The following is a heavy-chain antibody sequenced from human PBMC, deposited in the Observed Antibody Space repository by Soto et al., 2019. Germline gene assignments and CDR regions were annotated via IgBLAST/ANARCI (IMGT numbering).Heavy chain of an antibody. CDR2: IWNDGSNK. Sequence: QVQLVESGGGVVQPGRSLRLSCAASGFTFSTYGMHWVRQAPGKGLEWVAVIWNDGSNKYYADSVKGRFTISRDNSNNTLYLQMNSLRAEDTAVYYCARAPPYGGYFDYWGQGTLVTVSS. CDR3: ARAPPYGGYFDY. V-gene: IGHV3-33*01. J-gene: IGHJ4*02. D-gene: IGHD2-15*01. CDR1: GFTFSTYG.